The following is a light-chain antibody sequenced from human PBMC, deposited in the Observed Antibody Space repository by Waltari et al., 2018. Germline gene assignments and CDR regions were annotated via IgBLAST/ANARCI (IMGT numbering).Light chain of an antibody. Sequence: ILLTQSPGILSLSTGERATLSCRASQSVGKNYITWYQQKPGQAPRLLIYGASIRATGVPDRFSGSGSGTDFTLTISRLEPEDFAVYYCQQYIWSYTFGRGTKLEIK. CDR1: QSVGKNY. J-gene: IGKJ2*01. CDR3: QQYIWSYT. CDR2: GAS. V-gene: IGKV3-20*01.